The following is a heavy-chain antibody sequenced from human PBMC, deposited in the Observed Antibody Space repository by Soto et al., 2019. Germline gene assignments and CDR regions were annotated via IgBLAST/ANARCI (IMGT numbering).Heavy chain of an antibody. V-gene: IGHV1-69*13. Sequence: SVKVSCKASGGPFSRYAISWVRQAPGQGLEWMGGIIPIFGTANYAQKFQGRVTITADESTSTAYMELSSLRFEDTAVYYCARAIVGPTTTGWLDPWGQGTLVTVSS. CDR3: ARAIVGPTTTGWLDP. J-gene: IGHJ5*02. CDR2: IIPIFGTA. CDR1: GGPFSRYA. D-gene: IGHD1-26*01.